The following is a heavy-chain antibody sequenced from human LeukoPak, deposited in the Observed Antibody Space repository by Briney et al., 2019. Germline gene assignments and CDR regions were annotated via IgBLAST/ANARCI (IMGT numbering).Heavy chain of an antibody. CDR2: IYYSGST. CDR1: GGSISSYH. D-gene: IGHD3-22*01. V-gene: IGHV4-59*05. Sequence: PSETLSLTCTVSGGSISSYHWSWIRQPPGKGLEWIGSIYYSGSTYYNPSLKSRVTISVDTSKNQFSLKLSSVTAADTAVYYCARRGYDSSGSYRNYWGQGTLVTVSS. CDR3: ARRGYDSSGSYRNY. J-gene: IGHJ4*02.